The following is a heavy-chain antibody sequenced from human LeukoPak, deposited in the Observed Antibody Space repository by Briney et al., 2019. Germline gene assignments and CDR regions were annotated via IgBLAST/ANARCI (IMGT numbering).Heavy chain of an antibody. CDR1: GFTFSNYA. D-gene: IGHD3-3*01. Sequence: TGGSLRFSCAASGFTFSNYAMSWVRQAPGKGLEWVSSFRGSGDSTNYADSVKGRFTISRDNSKNTLYLQMNSLRAEDTAVYYCAKERGHVLRFLEWLGYFDYWGQGTLVTVSS. CDR3: AKERGHVLRFLEWLGYFDY. V-gene: IGHV3-23*01. J-gene: IGHJ4*02. CDR2: FRGSGDST.